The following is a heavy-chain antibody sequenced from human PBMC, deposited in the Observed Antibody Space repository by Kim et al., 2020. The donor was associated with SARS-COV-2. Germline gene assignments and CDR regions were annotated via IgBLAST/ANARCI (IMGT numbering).Heavy chain of an antibody. Sequence: ASVKVSCKVSGYTLTELSMHWVRQAPGKGLEWMGGFDREDGETIYAQKFQGRVTMTEDTSTDTAYMELSSLRSEDTAVYYCATGVAVAGRSSDYYYYYGMDVWGQGTTVTVSS. CDR3: ATGVAVAGRSSDYYYYYGMDV. J-gene: IGHJ6*02. D-gene: IGHD6-19*01. CDR1: GYTLTELS. CDR2: FDREDGET. V-gene: IGHV1-24*01.